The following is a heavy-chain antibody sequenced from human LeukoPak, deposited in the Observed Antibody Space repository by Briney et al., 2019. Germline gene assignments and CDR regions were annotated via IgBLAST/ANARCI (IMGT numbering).Heavy chain of an antibody. Sequence: ASVKVSCKASGYTFTRYYMHWVRQAPGQGLEWMGIINPSGGSTSYAQKFQGRVTMTRDTSTSTVYMELSSLRSEDTAVYYCARDYRFLEWLSTYYYYYGMDVWGQGTTVTVSS. CDR3: ARDYRFLEWLSTYYYYYGMDV. CDR2: INPSGGST. J-gene: IGHJ6*02. D-gene: IGHD3-3*01. V-gene: IGHV1-46*01. CDR1: GYTFTRYY.